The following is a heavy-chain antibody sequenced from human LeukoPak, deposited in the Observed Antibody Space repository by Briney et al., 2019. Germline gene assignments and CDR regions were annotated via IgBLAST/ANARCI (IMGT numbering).Heavy chain of an antibody. V-gene: IGHV3-53*01. Sequence: GGSLRLSCAASGFTVSSNYMSWVRQAPGKGLEWVSVIYIVGTTYYADSVKGRFTISRDNSKNTVSLQMNSPRAEDTAVYYCAVGYRGANTFDDWGQGTLVTVSS. D-gene: IGHD2-2*03. CDR1: GFTVSSNY. J-gene: IGHJ4*02. CDR2: IYIVGTT. CDR3: AVGYRGANTFDD.